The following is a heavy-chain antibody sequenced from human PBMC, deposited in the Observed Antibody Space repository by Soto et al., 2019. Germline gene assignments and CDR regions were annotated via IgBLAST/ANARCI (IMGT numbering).Heavy chain of an antibody. CDR2: IYHSGIT. CDR3: ARDRAVHGY. V-gene: IGHV4-4*02. Sequence: QVQLQESGPGLVKPSGTLSLTCAVSGDSVSGSHWWSWVRQPPGKGLEWIGEIYHSGITNYNPSLKSRATISLDMSKNQFSLKLSSVTAADTAIYYCARDRAVHGYWGQGILVTVSS. D-gene: IGHD4-17*01. CDR1: GDSVSGSHW. J-gene: IGHJ4*02.